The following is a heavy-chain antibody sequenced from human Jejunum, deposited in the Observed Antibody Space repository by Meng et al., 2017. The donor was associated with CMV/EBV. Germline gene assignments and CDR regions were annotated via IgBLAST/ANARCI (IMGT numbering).Heavy chain of an antibody. V-gene: IGHV3-23*01. D-gene: IGHD6-19*01. CDR3: AKDVPYSGWRGFDY. Sequence: SGLPFYTSAMTWVRQAPGKGLEWVSAISGRGGMYYADSVKGRFTISKDYSKNTLYLQMNSLRAEDTALYYCAKDVPYSGWRGFDYWGQGTLVTVS. CDR2: ISGRGGM. CDR1: GLPFYTSA. J-gene: IGHJ4*02.